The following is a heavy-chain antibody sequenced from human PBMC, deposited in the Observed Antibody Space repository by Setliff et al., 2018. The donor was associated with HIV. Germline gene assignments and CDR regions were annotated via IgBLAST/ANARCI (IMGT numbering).Heavy chain of an antibody. V-gene: IGHV4-4*07. CDR2: LYVSGDT. CDR1: DDPISSYY. CDR3: ALTGHRLLRGYMDV. Sequence: SETLSLTCYVTDDPISSYYWSWVRQPAGKGLEWIGRLYVSGDTNYNSSLKSRVTMSLDTSKKHFSLNLKSVTAADTAVYYCALTGHRLLRGYMDVWGKGTTVTVS. D-gene: IGHD2-15*01. J-gene: IGHJ6*03.